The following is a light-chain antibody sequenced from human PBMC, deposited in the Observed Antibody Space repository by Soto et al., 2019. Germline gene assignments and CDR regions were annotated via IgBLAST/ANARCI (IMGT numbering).Light chain of an antibody. Sequence: QSALTQAASVSGSPGQSITISCTGTSSDVGHYNYVSWYQHHPGKAPKLIIYEVTNRPSGVSDRFSGSRSGNTAFLTISGPQVEGEAHYFCSSYTSRNPGGFGGRTKLPFL. CDR2: EVT. V-gene: IGLV2-14*01. J-gene: IGLJ2*01. CDR1: SSDVGHYNY. CDR3: SSYTSRNPGG.